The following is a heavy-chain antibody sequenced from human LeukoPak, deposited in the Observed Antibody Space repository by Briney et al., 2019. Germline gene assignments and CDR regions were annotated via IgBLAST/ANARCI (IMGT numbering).Heavy chain of an antibody. V-gene: IGHV1-18*01. CDR2: ISTSNGDT. Sequence: ASVEVSCKASGYTFFSSDITWVRQAPGQGLEWIGRISTSNGDTNYAAKLQGRVTMTTDTSTSTVYMELGSLTFDDTAVYFCARDPYHRLGPPLDLWGQGTLVTVSS. CDR3: ARDPYHRLGPPLDL. J-gene: IGHJ5*02. CDR1: GYTFFSSD. D-gene: IGHD1-14*01.